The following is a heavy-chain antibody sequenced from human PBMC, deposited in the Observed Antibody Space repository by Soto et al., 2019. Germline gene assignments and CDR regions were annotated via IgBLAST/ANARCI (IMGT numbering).Heavy chain of an antibody. CDR2: IYYIGTT. Sequence: PSATQAVTYTVAGGSSKVVGDCWGWIRQTPGKGLEWVATIYYIGTTYYNPSLKSRLTISLDTSRNQFSLDLTSVTAADTAVYYCARLAYSHYSTWGQGTLVTLSS. V-gene: IGHV4-39*01. J-gene: IGHJ4*02. CDR3: ARLAYSHYST. D-gene: IGHD5-12*01. CDR1: GGSSKVVGDC.